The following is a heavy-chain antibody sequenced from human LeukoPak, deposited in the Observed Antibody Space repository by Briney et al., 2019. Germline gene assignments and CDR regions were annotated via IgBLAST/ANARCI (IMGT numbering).Heavy chain of an antibody. D-gene: IGHD1-7*01. CDR1: GFTFSNAW. Sequence: PGGSLRLSCAASGFTFSNAWMSWVRQPPGKGLEWVGRIKRKTDGGTTDYAAPLKGRFTISRDDSKNTLYLQMNSLTIEDTAVYYCTGNYKSGTQPFDSWGQGTLVTVSS. CDR3: TGNYKSGTQPFDS. V-gene: IGHV3-15*01. CDR2: IKRKTDGGTT. J-gene: IGHJ4*02.